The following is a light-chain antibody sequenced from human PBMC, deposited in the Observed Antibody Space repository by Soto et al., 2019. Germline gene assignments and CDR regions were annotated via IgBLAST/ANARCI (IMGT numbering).Light chain of an antibody. J-gene: IGKJ5*01. CDR2: GAS. CDR3: QQYNTWPPIT. CDR1: QSVSSK. Sequence: IMMTQSPPTLSVSLGERATLSCRASQSVSSKLAWYQQKPGQAPRLLIYGASTRATGIPARFSGSGSGTEFTLTISSLQSEDFAVYYCQQYNTWPPITFGQRTRLAI. V-gene: IGKV3-15*01.